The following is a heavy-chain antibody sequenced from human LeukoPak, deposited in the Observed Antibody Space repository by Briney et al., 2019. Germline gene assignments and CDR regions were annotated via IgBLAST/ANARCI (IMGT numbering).Heavy chain of an antibody. CDR1: GYTFTGYY. J-gene: IGHJ6*03. V-gene: IGHV1-2*02. Sequence: ASVKVSCKASGYTFTGYYMHWVRQAPGQGLEWMGWINPNSGGTNYAQKFQGRVTMTRDTSISTAYMELSRLRSDDTAVYYCARDGWYGGNPKRYYMYVWGKGTTVTVSS. D-gene: IGHD4-23*01. CDR3: ARDGWYGGNPKRYYMYV. CDR2: INPNSGGT.